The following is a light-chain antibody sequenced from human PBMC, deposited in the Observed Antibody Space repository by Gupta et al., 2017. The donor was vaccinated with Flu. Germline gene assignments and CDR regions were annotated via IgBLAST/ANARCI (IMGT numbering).Light chain of an antibody. V-gene: IGLV2-23*01. Sequence: QSALTQPASVSGSPGQSITISCTGTSSDVRTYNLVSWYQQHPGKAPKVMIYEGSKRPSGVSNRFSGSKSGNPACLTISGVQAEDEAEYSCCSYADRSTYVFGTGTKVTVL. CDR2: EGS. CDR1: SSDVRTYNL. CDR3: CSYADRSTYV. J-gene: IGLJ1*01.